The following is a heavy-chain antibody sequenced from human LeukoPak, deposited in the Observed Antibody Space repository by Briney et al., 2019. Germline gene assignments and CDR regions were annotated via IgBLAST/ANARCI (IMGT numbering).Heavy chain of an antibody. V-gene: IGHV3-7*01. Sequence: PGGSLRLSCAASRFTFANYWMDWVRQAPGKGLEWVANINQDGSEKFYVDSVKGRFTISRDNAKNSVYLQMNRLRAEDTAVYYCSRSLDYLGQGTLVTVSS. J-gene: IGHJ4*02. CDR2: INQDGSEK. CDR1: RFTFANYW. CDR3: SRSLDY.